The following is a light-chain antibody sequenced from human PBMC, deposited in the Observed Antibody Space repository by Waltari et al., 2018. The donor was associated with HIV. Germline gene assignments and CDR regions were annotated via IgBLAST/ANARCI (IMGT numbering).Light chain of an antibody. Sequence: QSALTQPRSVSGSPGQSVTISCTGTSSGFGGYNYVSWYQQHPNKAPKLMIYDVTKRPSGVPDRFSGSKSGHTASLTISGLQADDEADYYCCAYAGSYTLFGGGTKVTVL. CDR2: DVT. J-gene: IGLJ3*02. V-gene: IGLV2-11*01. CDR3: CAYAGSYTL. CDR1: SSGFGGYNY.